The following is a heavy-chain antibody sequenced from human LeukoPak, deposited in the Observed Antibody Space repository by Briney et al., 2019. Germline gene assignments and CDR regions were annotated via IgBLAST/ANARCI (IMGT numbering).Heavy chain of an antibody. CDR2: IKEDGSEK. V-gene: IGHV3-7*01. J-gene: IGHJ4*02. Sequence: GGSLRLSCAASGFTFSSYWMSWARQAPGKGLEWVANIKEDGSEKYYVDSVKGRFTISRDNANNSLYLQMNSLRAEDTAMYYCAREALKIFDYWGQGTLVTVSS. CDR1: GFTFSSYW. CDR3: AREALKIFDY.